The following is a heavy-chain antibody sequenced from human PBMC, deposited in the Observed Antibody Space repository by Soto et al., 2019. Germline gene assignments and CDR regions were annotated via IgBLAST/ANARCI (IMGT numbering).Heavy chain of an antibody. CDR2: IYYSGST. D-gene: IGHD3-22*01. J-gene: IGHJ4*02. V-gene: IGHV4-39*07. CDR1: GGSISSSSYY. CDR3: ARGHYYDSSGYQSQFDY. Sequence: SETLSLTCTVSGGSISSSSYYWGWIRQPPGKGLEWIGSIYYSGSTNYNPSLKSRVTISVDRSKNQFSLKLSSVTAADTAVYYCARGHYYDSSGYQSQFDYWGQGTLVTVSS.